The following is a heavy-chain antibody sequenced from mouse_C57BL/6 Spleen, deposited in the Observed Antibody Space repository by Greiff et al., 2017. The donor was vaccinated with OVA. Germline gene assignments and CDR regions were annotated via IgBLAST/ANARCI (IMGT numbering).Heavy chain of an antibody. CDR2: ISNGGGST. D-gene: IGHD1-1*01. CDR1: GFTFSDYY. V-gene: IGHV5-12*01. CDR3: AIYYYGTGFAY. Sequence: EVKLEESGGGLVQPGGSLKLSCAASGFTFSDYYMYWVRQTPEKRLEWVAYISNGGGSTYYPDTVKGRFTISRDNAKNTLYLQMSRLKSEDTAMYYCAIYYYGTGFAYWGQGTLVTVSA. J-gene: IGHJ3*01.